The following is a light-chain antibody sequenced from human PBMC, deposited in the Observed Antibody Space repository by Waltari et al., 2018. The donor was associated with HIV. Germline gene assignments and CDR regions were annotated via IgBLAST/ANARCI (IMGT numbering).Light chain of an antibody. Sequence: QPVLTQPPSASGTPGQRVTISCSGSSYNIGDNYVYWYQQLPDTAPKLLIYRSNQRPSGVPDRFSGSKSDTSASLAISGLRSDDEADYYCAAWDDSLSGYVFGTGTKVTVL. J-gene: IGLJ1*01. V-gene: IGLV1-47*01. CDR2: RSN. CDR1: SYNIGDNY. CDR3: AAWDDSLSGYV.